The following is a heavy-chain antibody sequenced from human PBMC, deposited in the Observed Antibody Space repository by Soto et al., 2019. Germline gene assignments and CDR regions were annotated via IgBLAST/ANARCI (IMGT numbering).Heavy chain of an antibody. Sequence: QVQLVESGGGVVQPGRSLRLSCAASRFSFSISPMHWVRQAPGKGPEWVPLISYDGTKKIYADSVKGRFTISRDNSKSTLYLQVNSLRPEDAAVYYCARDPKTSGGQHWAFNYFDSWGQGTLVTVSS. CDR2: ISYDGTKK. D-gene: IGHD7-27*01. CDR1: RFSFSISP. CDR3: ARDPKTSGGQHWAFNYFDS. V-gene: IGHV3-30-3*01. J-gene: IGHJ4*02.